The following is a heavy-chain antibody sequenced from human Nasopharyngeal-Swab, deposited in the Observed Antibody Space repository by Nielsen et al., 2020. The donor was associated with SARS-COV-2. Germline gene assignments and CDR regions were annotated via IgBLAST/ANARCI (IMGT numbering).Heavy chain of an antibody. CDR3: ARWDFGDYCFDS. J-gene: IGHJ4*02. CDR2: ISSGSRTI. V-gene: IGHV3-48*04. CDR1: GFTFSSYT. Sequence: GESLQISCAASGFTFSSYTMIWVRQAPGKGLEWVSSISSGSRTIHFADSVKGRFTVSRDNAKNSLYLQMNSLRVEDTAVYYCARWDFGDYCFDSWGQGTLVTVSS. D-gene: IGHD4-17*01.